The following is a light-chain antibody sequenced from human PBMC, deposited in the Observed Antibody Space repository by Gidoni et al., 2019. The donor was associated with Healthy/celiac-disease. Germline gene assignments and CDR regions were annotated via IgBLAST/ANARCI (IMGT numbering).Light chain of an antibody. CDR3: QQLNSYPRIT. V-gene: IGKV1-9*01. CDR2: AAS. Sequence: DIQLTQSPSFLSASGGDRVTIPCRASQGSSSYLAWYQQKPGKAPKLLIYAASTLQSGVPSRFSGSGSGTEFTLTISSLQPEDFATYYCQQLNSYPRITFGPXTKVDIK. CDR1: QGSSSY. J-gene: IGKJ3*01.